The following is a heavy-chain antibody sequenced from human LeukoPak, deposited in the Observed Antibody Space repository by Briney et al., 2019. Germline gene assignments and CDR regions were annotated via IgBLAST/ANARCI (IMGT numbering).Heavy chain of an antibody. CDR1: GFTFSSYA. V-gene: IGHV3-23*01. CDR2: TSGSGGST. J-gene: IGHJ6*03. CDR3: AKTVDTAMVSHYYYYMDV. Sequence: GGSLRLSCAASGFTFSSYAMSWVRQAPGKGLEWVSATSGSGGSTYYADSVKGRFTISRDNSKNTLYLQMNSLRAEDTAVYYCAKTVDTAMVSHYYYYMDVWGKGTTVTVSS. D-gene: IGHD5-18*01.